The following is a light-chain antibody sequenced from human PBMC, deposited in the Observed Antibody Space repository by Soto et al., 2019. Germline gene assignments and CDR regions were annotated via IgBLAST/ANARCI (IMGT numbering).Light chain of an antibody. CDR1: SSNIGSNY. Sequence: QSVLTRAPSASGTPGQRVTISCSGRSSNIGSNYVYWYQQLPGTAPKLLMYRNNQRPSGVPDRFSGSKSGTSASLAISGLRSEDEADYYCASWDDSLNAFYVFGTGTKVTVL. J-gene: IGLJ1*01. V-gene: IGLV1-47*01. CDR2: RNN. CDR3: ASWDDSLNAFYV.